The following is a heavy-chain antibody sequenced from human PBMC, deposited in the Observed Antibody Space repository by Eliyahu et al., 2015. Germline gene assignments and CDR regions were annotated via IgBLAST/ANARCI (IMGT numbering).Heavy chain of an antibody. J-gene: IGHJ6*02. CDR1: GGSFSGYY. CDR2: INHSGST. Sequence: QVQLQQWGAGLLKPSETLSLTCAVYGGSFSGYYWSWIRQPPGKGLEWIGEINHSGSTNYNPSLKSRVTISVDTSKNQFSLKLSSVTAADTAVYYCARLRRAGFGETRNYYYYGMDVWGQGTTVTVSS. V-gene: IGHV4-34*01. CDR3: ARLRRAGFGETRNYYYYGMDV. D-gene: IGHD3-10*01.